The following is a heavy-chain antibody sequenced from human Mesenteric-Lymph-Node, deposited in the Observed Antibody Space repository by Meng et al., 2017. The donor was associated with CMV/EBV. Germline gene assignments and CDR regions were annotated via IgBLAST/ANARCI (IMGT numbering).Heavy chain of an antibody. CDR2: IYYSGST. CDR1: GGSVSSGSYY. J-gene: IGHJ3*02. D-gene: IGHD6-6*01. V-gene: IGHV4-61*01. CDR3: ARVSGPSSAFDI. Sequence: SETLSLTCTVSGGSVSSGSYYWSWIRQPPGKGLEWIGYIYYSGSTNYNPSLKSRITISVQTSKNQFSLKLSSVTATDTAVYYCARVSGPSSAFDIWGQGTVVTVSS.